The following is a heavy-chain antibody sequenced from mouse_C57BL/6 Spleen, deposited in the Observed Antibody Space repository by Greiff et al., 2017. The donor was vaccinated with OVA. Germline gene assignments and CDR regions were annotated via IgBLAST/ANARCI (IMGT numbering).Heavy chain of an antibody. Sequence: VQLQESGPELVKPGASVKISCKASGYSFTSYYIHWVKQRPGPGLEWIGWIYPGSGNTKYNEKFKGKAKLTADTSSSTAYMQRSSLTSEDSSVYYCSREDSSDFDYWGQGTTLTVST. D-gene: IGHD3-2*02. V-gene: IGHV1-66*01. CDR3: SREDSSDFDY. CDR2: IYPGSGNT. J-gene: IGHJ2*01. CDR1: GYSFTSYY.